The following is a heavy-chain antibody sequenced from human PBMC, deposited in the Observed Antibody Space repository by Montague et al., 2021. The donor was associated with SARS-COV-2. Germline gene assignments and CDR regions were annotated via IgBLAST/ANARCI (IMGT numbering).Heavy chain of an antibody. J-gene: IGHJ4*02. CDR2: ISSSSSYI. V-gene: IGHV3-21*01. CDR3: ARDKYYDILTGYYNY. D-gene: IGHD3-9*01. CDR1: GFTFSSYS. Sequence: SLRLSCAASGFTFSSYSMNWVRQAPGKGLEWVSSISSSSSYIYYADSVKGRFTISRDNAKNSLYLQMNSLRAEDTAAYYCARDKYYDILTGYYNYWGQGTLVTVSS.